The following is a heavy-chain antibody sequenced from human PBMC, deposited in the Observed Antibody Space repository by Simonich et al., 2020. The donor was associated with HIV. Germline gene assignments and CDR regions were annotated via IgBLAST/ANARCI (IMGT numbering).Heavy chain of an antibody. CDR1: GFTFDDYA. Sequence: EVQLVESGGGLVQPGRSLRLSCAASGFTFDDYAMHWVRKAPGKGLEVVAGISWNSGSIGYADSVKGRFTISRDNAKNSLYLQMNSLRAEDMALYYCAKDRYSSSSGSFDYWGQGTLVTVSS. CDR2: ISWNSGSI. D-gene: IGHD6-6*01. V-gene: IGHV3-9*03. CDR3: AKDRYSSSSGSFDY. J-gene: IGHJ4*02.